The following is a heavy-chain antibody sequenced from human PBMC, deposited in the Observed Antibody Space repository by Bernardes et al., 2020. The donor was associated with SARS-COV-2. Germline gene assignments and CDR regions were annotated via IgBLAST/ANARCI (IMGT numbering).Heavy chain of an antibody. J-gene: IGHJ4*02. CDR1: GFTLTSYW. V-gene: IGHV3-23*01. Sequence: GGSLRLSCAASGFTLTSYWMHWVRQAPGKGLEWVSHIGDSGAATRYADSVKGRFTISRDNSKNTLYVQMNNLRAEDTALYYCTRRAIAVAGAFDYWGQGTVVTVSS. CDR2: IGDSGAAT. CDR3: TRRAIAVAGAFDY. D-gene: IGHD6-19*01.